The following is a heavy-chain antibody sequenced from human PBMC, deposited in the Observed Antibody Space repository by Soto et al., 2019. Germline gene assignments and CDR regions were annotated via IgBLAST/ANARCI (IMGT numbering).Heavy chain of an antibody. CDR3: TKRRNVLRFLEWSSGMEV. J-gene: IGHJ6*02. V-gene: IGHV3-30*18. Sequence: GGSLRLSCAASGFTFSSYGMHWVRQAPGKGLEWVAFISHDGSNKYYADSMKGRISMSRDNSKSTVYLQMSSLRAEDTAVYYCTKRRNVLRFLEWSSGMEVWGQGTTVTVSS. CDR1: GFTFSSYG. CDR2: ISHDGSNK. D-gene: IGHD3-3*01.